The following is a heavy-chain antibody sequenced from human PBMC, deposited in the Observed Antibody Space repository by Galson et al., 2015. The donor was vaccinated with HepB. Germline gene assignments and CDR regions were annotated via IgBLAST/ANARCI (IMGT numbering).Heavy chain of an antibody. CDR1: GDSVSSNSAA. D-gene: IGHD6-19*01. Sequence: CAISGDSVSSNSAAWNWIRQSPSRGLEWLGRTYYRSKWYNDYAVSVKSRITINPDTSKNQFSLQLNSVTPEDTAVYYCAKGQNSGWSGGFDYWGQGTLVTVSS. V-gene: IGHV6-1*01. CDR3: AKGQNSGWSGGFDY. CDR2: TYYRSKWYN. J-gene: IGHJ4*02.